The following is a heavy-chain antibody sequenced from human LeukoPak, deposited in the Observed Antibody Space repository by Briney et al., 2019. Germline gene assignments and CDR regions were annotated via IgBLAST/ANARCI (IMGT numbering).Heavy chain of an antibody. CDR1: GFTFTSYA. J-gene: IGHJ4*02. CDR3: ARGHTTFQEMATIWGIGY. CDR2: ISYDVSNK. V-gene: IGHV3-30-3*01. Sequence: GGSLRLSCAASGFTFTSYAMHWIRQAPGKGLEWVAVISYDVSNKYYADSVKGRFTISRDNSKNTLYLQMNSLRAEDTAVYYCARGHTTFQEMATIWGIGYWGQGTLVTVSS. D-gene: IGHD5-24*01.